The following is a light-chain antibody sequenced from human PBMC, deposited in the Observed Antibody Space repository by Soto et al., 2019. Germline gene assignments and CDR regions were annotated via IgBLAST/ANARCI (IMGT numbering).Light chain of an antibody. V-gene: IGKV1-39*01. Sequence: DIQMTQSPSSLSASVGDRVTITCRASQSISSYLNWYQQKPGKAPNLLIYAASSLQSGVPSRFSAIGSGTDFTLTISSLQPEDGETYDGQQSYSTPITFGQGTRLEIK. CDR3: QQSYSTPIT. CDR2: AAS. CDR1: QSISSY. J-gene: IGKJ5*01.